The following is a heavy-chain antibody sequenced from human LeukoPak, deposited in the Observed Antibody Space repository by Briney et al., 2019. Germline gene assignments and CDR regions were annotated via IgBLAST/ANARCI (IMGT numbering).Heavy chain of an antibody. CDR2: ISGSGGST. Sequence: GGSLRLSCAASGFTFSSYAMSWVRQAPGKGLEWVSAISGSGGSTYYADPVKGRFTISRDNSKNTLYLQMNSLRAEDTAVYYCARDTGYYHAYYFDYWGQGTLVTVSS. J-gene: IGHJ4*02. CDR3: ARDTGYYHAYYFDY. D-gene: IGHD3-9*01. V-gene: IGHV3-23*01. CDR1: GFTFSSYA.